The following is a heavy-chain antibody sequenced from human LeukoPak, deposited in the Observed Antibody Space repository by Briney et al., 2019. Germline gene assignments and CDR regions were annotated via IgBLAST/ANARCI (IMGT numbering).Heavy chain of an antibody. V-gene: IGHV3-21*04. J-gene: IGHJ6*03. CDR2: ISSSSSYI. Sequence: GGSLRLSCAASGFTFSSYSMNWVRQAPGKGPEWVSSISSSSSYIYYADSVKGRFTISRDNAKNSLYLQMNSLRAEDTAVYYCAKGLRFLEWTRYYYMDVWGKGATVTVSS. CDR3: AKGLRFLEWTRYYYMDV. D-gene: IGHD3-3*01. CDR1: GFTFSSYS.